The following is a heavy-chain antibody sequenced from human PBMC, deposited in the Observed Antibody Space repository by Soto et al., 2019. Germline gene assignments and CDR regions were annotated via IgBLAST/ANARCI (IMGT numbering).Heavy chain of an antibody. CDR1: GGSFSGYY. Sequence: QVQLQQWGAGLLKPSETLSLTCAVYGGSFSGYYWSWIRQPPGKGLEWIGEINHSGSTNYNPSLTSRVTISVDTSKNQFSLKLSSVTAADTAVYYCARGIEQWRGWFDPWGQGTLVTVSS. CDR2: INHSGST. D-gene: IGHD6-19*01. V-gene: IGHV4-34*01. J-gene: IGHJ5*02. CDR3: ARGIEQWRGWFDP.